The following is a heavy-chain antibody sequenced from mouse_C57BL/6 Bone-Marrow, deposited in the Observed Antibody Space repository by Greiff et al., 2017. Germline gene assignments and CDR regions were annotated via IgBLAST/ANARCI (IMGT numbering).Heavy chain of an antibody. V-gene: IGHV5-6*01. D-gene: IGHD1-1*01. J-gene: IGHJ3*01. CDR1: GFTFSSYG. CDR2: ISSGGSYT. Sequence: EVQVVESGGDLVKPGGSLKLSCAASGFTFSSYGMSWVRQTPDKRLEWVATISSGGSYTYYPDSVKGRFTISRDNAKNTLYLQMSSLKSEDTAMYYCARKPLITTVVATGADWGQGTLVTVSA. CDR3: ARKPLITTVVATGAD.